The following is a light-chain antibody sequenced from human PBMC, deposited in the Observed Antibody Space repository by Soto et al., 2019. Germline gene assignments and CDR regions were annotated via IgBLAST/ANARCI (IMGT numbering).Light chain of an antibody. CDR3: QQYNNWPPGLT. CDR1: QSVSSN. CDR2: GAS. Sequence: EIVMTQYPASLSVSPGERATLSCRASQSVSSNLAWYQQKPGQAPRLLIYGASTRATGIPARFSGSGSRTEFTLTISSLQSEDFAVYYCQQYNNWPPGLTFGGGTKVDIK. J-gene: IGKJ4*01. V-gene: IGKV3-15*01.